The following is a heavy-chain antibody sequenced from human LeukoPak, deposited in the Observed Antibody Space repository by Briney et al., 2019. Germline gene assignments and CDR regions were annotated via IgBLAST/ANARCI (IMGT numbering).Heavy chain of an antibody. CDR1: GFNFSSYA. V-gene: IGHV3-30*04. CDR2: ISYDGSIK. D-gene: IGHD5-24*01. CDR3: ARDSARRDGHNFDY. Sequence: PGGSLRLSCAASGFNFSSYAMHWVRQAPGKGLEWVALISYDGSIKYYADSVKGRFTISRDNSKNTLCLQMNSLRVEDTAVYYCARDSARRDGHNFDYWGQGTLVTVSS. J-gene: IGHJ4*02.